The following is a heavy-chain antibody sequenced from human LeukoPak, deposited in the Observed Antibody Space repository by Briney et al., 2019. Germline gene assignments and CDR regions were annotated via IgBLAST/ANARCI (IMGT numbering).Heavy chain of an antibody. CDR1: GFTFSSYE. V-gene: IGHV3-48*03. D-gene: IGHD6-13*01. Sequence: GGSLRLSCAASGFTFSSYEMNWVRQAPGKGLEWVSYISSSGSTIYYADSVKGRFTISRDNAKNSLYLQMNSLRAEDTAVYYCARSYSSSWFPWGQGTLVTVSS. J-gene: IGHJ5*02. CDR2: ISSSGSTI. CDR3: ARSYSSSWFP.